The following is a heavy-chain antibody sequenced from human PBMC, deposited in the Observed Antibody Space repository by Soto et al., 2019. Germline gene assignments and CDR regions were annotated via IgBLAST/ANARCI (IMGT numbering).Heavy chain of an antibody. V-gene: IGHV4-59*01. Sequence: SETLSLTCTVSGGSISSYYWSWIRQPPGKGLEWIGYIYYSGSTNYNPSLKSRVTISVDTSKNQFSLKLSSVTAADTAVYYCARSAGGYYMDVWGKGTTVTVSS. J-gene: IGHJ6*03. D-gene: IGHD3-10*01. CDR3: ARSAGGYYMDV. CDR2: IYYSGST. CDR1: GGSISSYY.